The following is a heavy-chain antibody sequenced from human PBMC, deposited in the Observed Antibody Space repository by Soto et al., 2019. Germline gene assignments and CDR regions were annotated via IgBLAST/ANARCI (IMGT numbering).Heavy chain of an antibody. CDR1: GYSFAGYW. CDR2: IDPSDSQT. D-gene: IGHD3-9*01. J-gene: IGHJ6*02. V-gene: IGHV5-10-1*01. CDR3: ASTYYDILTGPQPGYYGMDV. Sequence: PGESLKISCKGSGYSFAGYWITWVRQKPGKGLEWMGRIDPSDSQTYYSPSFRGHVTISATKSITTVFLQWSSLRASDTAMYYCASTYYDILTGPQPGYYGMDVWGQGTTVTVSS.